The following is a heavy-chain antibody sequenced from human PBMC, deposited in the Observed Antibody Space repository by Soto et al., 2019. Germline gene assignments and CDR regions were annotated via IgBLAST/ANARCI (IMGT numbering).Heavy chain of an antibody. CDR2: ISGSGGST. CDR1: GFTSSSCV. CDR3: AKDTYSSRYMDV. V-gene: IGHV3-23*01. J-gene: IGHJ6*03. Sequence: PGRSLRLSCAASGFTSSSCVMSWVRQAPGKGLEWVSAISGSGGSTYYADSVKGRFTISRDNSKNTLYLQMNSLRAEDTAVYYWAKDTYSSRYMDVWGKGTTVTLSS. D-gene: IGHD2-15*01.